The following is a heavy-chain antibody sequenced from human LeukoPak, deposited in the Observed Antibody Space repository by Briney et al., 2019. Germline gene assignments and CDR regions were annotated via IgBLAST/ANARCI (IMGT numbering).Heavy chain of an antibody. CDR2: IDRDVTST. Sequence: GGSLRLSCAASGFTFSSYDLSWVRQAPGKGLECVAAIDRDVTSTYYADSVKGRFTITRENSKNTLYLQMTGLRVEDTAVYFCAKLNLGEMAYFDSWGQGTLVTVSS. CDR3: AKLNLGEMAYFDS. J-gene: IGHJ4*02. V-gene: IGHV3-23*03. D-gene: IGHD3-16*01. CDR1: GFTFSSYD.